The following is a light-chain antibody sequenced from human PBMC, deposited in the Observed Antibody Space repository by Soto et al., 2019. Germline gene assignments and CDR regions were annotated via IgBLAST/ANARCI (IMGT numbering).Light chain of an antibody. CDR3: QQSFSSPLT. J-gene: IGKJ4*01. CDR2: DAS. V-gene: IGKV1-39*01. CDR1: QDIRNF. Sequence: DIQMTQSPSSLSASVGDRVTITCQASQDIRNFLNWYQQKAGKAPRLLIYDASHLQSGVSSRFSGSGSDTDFTLTITSLRPEDFATYFCQQSFSSPLTFGGGTKVEL.